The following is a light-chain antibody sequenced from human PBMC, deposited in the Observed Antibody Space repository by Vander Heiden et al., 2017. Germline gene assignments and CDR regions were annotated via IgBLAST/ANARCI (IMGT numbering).Light chain of an antibody. CDR1: QSVRSNY. V-gene: IGKV3-20*01. CDR2: GAS. J-gene: IGKJ1*01. CDR3: QQYGSSRT. Sequence: EIVLTQSPGTLSLSPGERATLSCRASQSVRSNYLAWYQQKPGQAPRLLIYGASSRATGIPDRFRGSGSGTDFTLTISRLEPEDFAVYYCQQYGSSRTFGQGTQVEIK.